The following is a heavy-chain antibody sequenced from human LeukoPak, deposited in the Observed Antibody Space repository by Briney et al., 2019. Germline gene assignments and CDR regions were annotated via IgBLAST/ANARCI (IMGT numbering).Heavy chain of an antibody. Sequence: GGSLRLSCAASGFTFSDYYMSWLRQAPGKGLEWVSYISSSGSTIYYADSVKGRFTISRDNAKNSLYLQMNSLRAEDTAVYYCAKEVVSARNQYYGMDVWGQGTTVTVSS. V-gene: IGHV3-11*01. D-gene: IGHD3-10*01. J-gene: IGHJ6*02. CDR1: GFTFSDYY. CDR3: AKEVVSARNQYYGMDV. CDR2: ISSSGSTI.